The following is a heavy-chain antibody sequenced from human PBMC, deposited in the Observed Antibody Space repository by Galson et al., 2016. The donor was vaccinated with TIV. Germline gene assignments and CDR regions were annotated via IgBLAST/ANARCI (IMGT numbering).Heavy chain of an antibody. D-gene: IGHD3-10*01. CDR1: GFTFSSYA. CDR2: ISATGLSA. V-gene: IGHV3-23*01. CDR3: AKDRVTYIHDGGNFDF. Sequence: LRLSCAASGFTFSSYAMNWVRQAPGEGLEWVSTISATGLSAYYADAVKGRFTVSRDNSKNTLSLQMNSLRDEDTAVYYCAKDRVTYIHDGGNFDFWGEGTLVTVSS. J-gene: IGHJ4*02.